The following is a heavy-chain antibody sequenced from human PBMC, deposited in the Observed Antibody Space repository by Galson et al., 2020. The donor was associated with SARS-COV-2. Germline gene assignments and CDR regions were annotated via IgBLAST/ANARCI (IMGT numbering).Heavy chain of an antibody. J-gene: IGHJ4*02. CDR1: GYTFTGYY. Sequence: ASVKVSCKASGYTFTGYYMHWVRQAPGQALEWMGWINPNSGGTNYAQKFQGRVTMTRDTSISTAYMELSRLRSDDTAVYYCAREDEYSSSWYFVWGQGTLVTVSS. V-gene: IGHV1-2*02. CDR3: AREDEYSSSWYFV. D-gene: IGHD6-13*01. CDR2: INPNSGGT.